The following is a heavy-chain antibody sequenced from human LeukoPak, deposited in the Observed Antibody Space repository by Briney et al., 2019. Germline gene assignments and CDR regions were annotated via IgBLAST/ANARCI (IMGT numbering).Heavy chain of an antibody. CDR1: GYTFTTYD. Sequence: GASVKVSFKASGYTFTTYDINWVRQATGQGLEWMGWMNPNSGNTGYAQKFQGRVTITRNTSISTAYMELSSLRPEDTAVYYCARVIRPGYCSGGSCYGRVWFDPWGQGTLVTVSS. V-gene: IGHV1-8*03. D-gene: IGHD2-15*01. CDR2: MNPNSGNT. J-gene: IGHJ5*02. CDR3: ARVIRPGYCSGGSCYGRVWFDP.